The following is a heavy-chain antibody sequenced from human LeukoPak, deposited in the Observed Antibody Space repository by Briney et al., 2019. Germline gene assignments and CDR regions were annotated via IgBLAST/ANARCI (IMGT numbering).Heavy chain of an antibody. CDR2: VYNTGSM. CDR3: ARLRVDMATFYFDY. CDR1: GGSISMGAYY. J-gene: IGHJ4*02. Sequence: TSETLSLTCTVSGGSISMGAYYWGWIRPPPGKGFEWIGSVYNTGSMYHNPSLKGRVTISVDTSKNQFSLRLRSVTAADTAVYYCARLRVDMATFYFDYWGQGTLVTVSS. D-gene: IGHD5-24*01. V-gene: IGHV4-39*01.